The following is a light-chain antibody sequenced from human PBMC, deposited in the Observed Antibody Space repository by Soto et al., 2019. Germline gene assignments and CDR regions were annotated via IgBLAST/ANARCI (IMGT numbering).Light chain of an antibody. Sequence: DIQMTQSPSTLSASVGDRVTITCRASQSISSWLAWYQQKPGKAPKVLIYEASSLESGVPSRFSGSRSGSDFTLTISSLQPDDFATYYCHQYNTYPWTFGQGTKVEIK. CDR1: QSISSW. J-gene: IGKJ1*01. CDR3: HQYNTYPWT. CDR2: EAS. V-gene: IGKV1-5*03.